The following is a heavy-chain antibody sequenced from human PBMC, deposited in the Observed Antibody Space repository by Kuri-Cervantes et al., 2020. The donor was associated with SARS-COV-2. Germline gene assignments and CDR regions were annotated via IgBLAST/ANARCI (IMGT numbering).Heavy chain of an antibody. CDR1: GFTFSSYA. CDR3: AKDQYDTDAFDI. J-gene: IGHJ3*02. Sequence: GESLKISCAASGFTFSSYAMHWVRQAPGKGLEYVSAISSNGGSTYYANSVKGRFTISRDNSKNTLYLQMNSLRAEDTAVYYCAKDQYDTDAFDIWGQGTTVTVSS. D-gene: IGHD1-1*01. CDR2: ISSNGGST. V-gene: IGHV3-64*01.